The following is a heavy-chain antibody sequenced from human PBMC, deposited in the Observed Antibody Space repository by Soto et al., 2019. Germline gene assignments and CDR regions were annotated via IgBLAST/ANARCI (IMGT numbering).Heavy chain of an antibody. CDR2: ISGSGGST. J-gene: IGHJ6*02. CDR3: AKDRYCSGGSFYHPRGSYDGYDV. V-gene: IGHV3-23*01. CDR1: GFTFSSYA. Sequence: GGSLRLSCAASGFTFSSYAMSWVRQAPGKGLEWVSAISGSGGSTYYADSVKGRFTISRDNSKNTLYLQMNSLRAEDTAVYYCAKDRYCSGGSFYHPRGSYDGYDVWRQG. D-gene: IGHD2-15*01.